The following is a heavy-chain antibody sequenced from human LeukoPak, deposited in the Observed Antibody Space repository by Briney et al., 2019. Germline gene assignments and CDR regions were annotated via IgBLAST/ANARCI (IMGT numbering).Heavy chain of an antibody. CDR3: AKVLSGWYGTDY. D-gene: IGHD6-19*01. CDR2: ISGSGGNT. J-gene: IGHJ4*02. Sequence: PGGSLRPSCAASGFNLSGFGMHWVRQAPGKGLEWVSTISGSGGNTYYADSVKGRFTISRDNSKNTQYLQMSSLRADDTALYYCAKVLSGWYGTDYWGQGTLVTVSS. CDR1: GFNLSGFG. V-gene: IGHV3-23*01.